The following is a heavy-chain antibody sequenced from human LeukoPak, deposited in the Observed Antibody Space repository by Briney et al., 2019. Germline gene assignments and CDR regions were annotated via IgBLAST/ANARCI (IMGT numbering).Heavy chain of an antibody. CDR1: GYTFTAYY. V-gene: IGHV1-2*02. Sequence: ASVKVSCKTSGYTFTAYYIHWVRQAPGQGLEWMGWPTPSSGVTNYAQEFQGRVTMTRDTSITTAYMELSSLRSDDTAVYFCAARSHPFDYWGQVTLVTVSS. CDR2: PTPSSGVT. CDR3: AARSHPFDY. J-gene: IGHJ4*02.